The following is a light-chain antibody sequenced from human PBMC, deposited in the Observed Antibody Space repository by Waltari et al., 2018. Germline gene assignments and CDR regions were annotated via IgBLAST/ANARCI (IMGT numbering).Light chain of an antibody. CDR2: GAS. Sequence: ELVLPQSPGPLSLSPGASAPLSCRTSQTITSDLVCYQQKPGQAPRLLRSGASSWSNVISDKFSGSGAGTDFTLNISRLEPEDSAVYYCQHSGNSLFTFGPGTKVDIK. J-gene: IGKJ3*01. V-gene: IGKV3-20*01. CDR1: QTITSD. CDR3: QHSGNSLFT.